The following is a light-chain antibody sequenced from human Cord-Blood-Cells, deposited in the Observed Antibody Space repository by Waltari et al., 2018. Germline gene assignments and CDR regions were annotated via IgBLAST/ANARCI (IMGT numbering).Light chain of an antibody. V-gene: IGKV3-15*01. J-gene: IGKJ4*01. CDR3: KQYNQWPLT. CDR1: QSISSN. Sequence: EIGMTQTPDTLSVSPVERATLSCRASQSISSNLAWYQQKPGQAPRLLIYGASTRATGIPARFSGSGSGTEFTLTISRLQSEDFAVYYCKQYNQWPLTFGGGTKVEIK. CDR2: GAS.